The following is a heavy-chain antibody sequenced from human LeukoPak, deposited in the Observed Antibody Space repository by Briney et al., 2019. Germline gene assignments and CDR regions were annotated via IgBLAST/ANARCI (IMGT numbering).Heavy chain of an antibody. CDR1: GNTFSGFY. V-gene: IGHV1-2*02. CDR2: INPNSGGT. CDR3: ANMGLNHAFDI. J-gene: IGHJ3*02. D-gene: IGHD1-26*01. Sequence: ASVKVSCKASGNTFSGFYIHWVRQAPGQGLDWMGSINPNSGGTNSAQKFQGRVTMTRDTSISTAYMELRRLTSDDTAVYYCANMGLNHAFDIWGQGTMVTVSS.